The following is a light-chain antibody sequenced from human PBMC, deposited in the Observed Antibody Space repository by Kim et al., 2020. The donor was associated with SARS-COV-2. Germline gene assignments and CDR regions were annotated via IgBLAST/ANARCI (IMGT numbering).Light chain of an antibody. CDR1: SAHSNYA. J-gene: IGLJ2*01. Sequence: SVKLTCPLGSAHSNYAIAWHQQQPEKGPRYLMKVDNDGRHIKGDGIPDRFSGSSSGAERYLIISSLQSEDEADYYCQTWATGIRVFGGGTQLTVL. CDR2: VDNDGRH. CDR3: QTWATGIRV. V-gene: IGLV4-69*01.